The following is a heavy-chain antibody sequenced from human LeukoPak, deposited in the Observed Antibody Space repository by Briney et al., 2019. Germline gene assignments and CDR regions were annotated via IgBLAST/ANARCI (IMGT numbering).Heavy chain of an antibody. D-gene: IGHD1-14*01. V-gene: IGHV4-4*02. Sequence: SETLSLSCTVSPDSTTSNFWSWVRQPPGKGLEWIGEIHRSGSTNYNPSLQSRVTISIDRSKNQIALELSSVTAADTAVYYCAREIVGGFNPGAYWGQGTLVTVSS. CDR3: AREIVGGFNPGAY. CDR2: IHRSGST. J-gene: IGHJ4*02. CDR1: PDSTTSNF.